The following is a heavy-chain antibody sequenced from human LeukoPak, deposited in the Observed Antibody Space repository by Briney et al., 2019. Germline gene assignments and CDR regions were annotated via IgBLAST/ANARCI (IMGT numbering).Heavy chain of an antibody. CDR3: AKDPNRYSYGSFHVDSGY. D-gene: IGHD5-18*01. J-gene: IGHJ4*02. CDR1: GFTFSSYA. Sequence: GGSLRLSRAASGFTFSSYAMSWVRQAPGKGLEWVSAISGSGGSTYYADSVKGRFTISRDNSKNTLYLQMNSLRAEDTAVYYCAKDPNRYSYGSFHVDSGYWGQGTLVTVSS. CDR2: ISGSGGST. V-gene: IGHV3-23*01.